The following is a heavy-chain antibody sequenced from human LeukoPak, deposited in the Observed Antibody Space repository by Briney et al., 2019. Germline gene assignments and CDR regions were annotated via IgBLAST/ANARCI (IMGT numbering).Heavy chain of an antibody. CDR1: GFIVSTNY. J-gene: IGHJ6*04. CDR2: IFSGGST. D-gene: IGHD3-10*02. V-gene: IGHV3-53*01. Sequence: GGSLRLSCAASGFIVSTNYMSWVRQAPGKGLEWVSVIFSGGSTYYADSVMGRFTISRDNRKNTVSLQMNSLRAEDTAVYYCAELGITMIGGVWGKGTTVTISS. CDR3: AELGITMIGGV.